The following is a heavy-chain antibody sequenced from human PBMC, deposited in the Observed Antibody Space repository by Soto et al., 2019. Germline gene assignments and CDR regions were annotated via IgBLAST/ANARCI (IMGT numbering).Heavy chain of an antibody. Sequence: QVQLVESGGGVVQPGRSLRLSCAASGFTFSSYAMHWVRQAPGKGLEWVAVISYDGSNKYYADSVKGRFTISRDNSKNNWYLQMNRLRAEDTAVYCCAIDRIYTTSWHDYWGQGTLVTVSS. D-gene: IGHD6-13*01. J-gene: IGHJ4*02. V-gene: IGHV3-30-3*01. CDR2: ISYDGSNK. CDR1: GFTFSSYA. CDR3: AIDRIYTTSWHDY.